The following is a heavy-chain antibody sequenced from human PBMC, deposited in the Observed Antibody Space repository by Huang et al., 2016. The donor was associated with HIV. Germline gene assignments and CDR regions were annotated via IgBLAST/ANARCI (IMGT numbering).Heavy chain of an antibody. J-gene: IGHJ4*02. D-gene: IGHD3-22*01. V-gene: IGHV3-33*04. CDR2: IRNDGMKK. CDR1: GFILSNYG. CDR3: ARGDYYDSSGYHPGYFDY. Sequence: VQLIESGGGVVQPGKSLRLSCATSGFILSNYGMHWVRQAPGKGVKGVGFIRNDGMKKNYAESVRGRFTVGRDNGNNTLFLQMRSLGVDDTAVYYCARGDYYDSSGYHPGYFDYWGQGSLVTVSS.